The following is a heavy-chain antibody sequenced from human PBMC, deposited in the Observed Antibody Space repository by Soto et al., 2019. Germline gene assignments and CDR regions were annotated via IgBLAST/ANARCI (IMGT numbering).Heavy chain of an antibody. D-gene: IGHD2-8*01. CDR1: GGSFSGYY. J-gene: IGHJ4*02. Sequence: SETLSLTCAVYGGSFSGYYWSWIRQPPGKGLEWIGEINHSGSTNYNPSLKSRVTISVDTSKNQFSLKLSSVTAADTAVYYCARGEVLMVNSFDHWAQGTLVTVS. CDR3: ARGEVLMVNSFDH. V-gene: IGHV4-34*01. CDR2: INHSGST.